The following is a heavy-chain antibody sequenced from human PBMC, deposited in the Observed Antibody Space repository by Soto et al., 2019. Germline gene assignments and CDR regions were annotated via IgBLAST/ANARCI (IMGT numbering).Heavy chain of an antibody. V-gene: IGHV1-69*08. CDR1: GGTFSSYT. CDR3: AGDRAYGAGSYLDDAFDI. J-gene: IGHJ3*02. CDR2: IIPILGIA. D-gene: IGHD3-10*01. Sequence: QVQLVQSGAEVKKPGSSVKVSCKASGGTFSSYTISWVRQAPGQGLEWMGRIIPILGIANYAQKFQGRVTITADKSTSTAYMELSRLRSEDTAVYYCAGDRAYGAGSYLDDAFDIWGQGTMVTVSS.